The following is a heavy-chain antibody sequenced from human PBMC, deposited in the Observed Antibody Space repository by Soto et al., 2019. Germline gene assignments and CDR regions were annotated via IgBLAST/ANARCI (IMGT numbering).Heavy chain of an antibody. CDR3: VRGGKTAGAFDI. J-gene: IGHJ3*02. CDR1: GFTFSNYG. V-gene: IGHV3-33*01. D-gene: IGHD3-16*01. Sequence: QVQPVESGGVVVQPGRSLRLSCAASGFTFSNYGMHWVRQAPGKGLEWVAVIWDDGNQKYYVDSVKGRFTISRDNSENTMFLQMNSLTAEDTAVYYCVRGGKTAGAFDIWGQGTMVTVSS. CDR2: IWDDGNQK.